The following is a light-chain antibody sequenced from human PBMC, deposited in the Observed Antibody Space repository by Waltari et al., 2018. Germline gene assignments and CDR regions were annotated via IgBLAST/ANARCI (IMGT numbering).Light chain of an antibody. CDR2: WAS. CDR1: QSLLYSSNNRNY. J-gene: IGKJ4*01. CDR3: QQCFATPLT. V-gene: IGKV4-1*01. Sequence: DIVMTQSPDSLAVSLGERATINCKSSQSLLYSSNNRNYLGGYQQKPGHPPKVVVNWASTRASGVPDRFSGSGSGTDFTLTISSLQAEDVAVYYCQQCFATPLTFGGGTKVEIK.